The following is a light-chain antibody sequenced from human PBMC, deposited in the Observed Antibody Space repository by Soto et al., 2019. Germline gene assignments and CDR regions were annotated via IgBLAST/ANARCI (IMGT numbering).Light chain of an antibody. V-gene: IGKV3-20*01. CDR2: GAS. Sequence: TQSPATLSVSPVERSTLSCRASQSVSSNLAWYQQKPGQAARLLIYGASNRATGIPDRFSGGGSGTDFTLTISRLAPEDFALYYCQHYDTSPITFGQGTRLEMK. CDR3: QHYDTSPIT. J-gene: IGKJ5*01. CDR1: QSVSSN.